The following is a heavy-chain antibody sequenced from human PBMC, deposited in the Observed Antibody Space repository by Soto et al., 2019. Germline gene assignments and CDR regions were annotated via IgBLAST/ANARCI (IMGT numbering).Heavy chain of an antibody. CDR1: GSTFNNSW. D-gene: IGHD3-10*01. V-gene: IGHV3-7*03. Sequence: GGSLRLSCVASGSTFNNSWMSWVRQAPGKGLEWVANIKQDGGEIYYVDSVKGRFTISRDNGKNSLYLQMNSLRAEDTAVYYCARDRAYYYGLDVWGQGTTVTVSS. CDR3: ARDRAYYYGLDV. CDR2: IKQDGGEI. J-gene: IGHJ6*02.